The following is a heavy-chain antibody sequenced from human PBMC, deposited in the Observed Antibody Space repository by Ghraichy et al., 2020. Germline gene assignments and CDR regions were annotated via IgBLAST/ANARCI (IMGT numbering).Heavy chain of an antibody. CDR3: ARQGITFGGPNFPIDY. D-gene: IGHD3-16*01. CDR2: IYYSGRT. V-gene: IGHV4-39*07. CDR1: GGSINSNSYY. J-gene: IGHJ4*02. Sequence: SETLSLTCTVSGGSINSNSYYWGWIRQPPGKGLEWIGSIYYSGRTYYNPSLKSRVIISVDTSKNQFSLKLSSVTAADTAVYYCARQGITFGGPNFPIDYWGQGTLVTVSS.